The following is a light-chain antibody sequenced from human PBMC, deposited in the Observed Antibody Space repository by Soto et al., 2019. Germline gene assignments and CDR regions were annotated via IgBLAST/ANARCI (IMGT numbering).Light chain of an antibody. CDR3: QQSSITPKT. V-gene: IGKV1-39*01. J-gene: IGKJ1*01. CDR1: QSIIPY. Sequence: DIQMTQSPSSLSASVGDTVTITCRASQSIIPYLNWYQQKPGKAPILLIYAAPTLQSGVPSRFSGGGSGTNFTLTIRSLQPDDFATYFCQQSSITPKTFGQGTKVDIK. CDR2: AAP.